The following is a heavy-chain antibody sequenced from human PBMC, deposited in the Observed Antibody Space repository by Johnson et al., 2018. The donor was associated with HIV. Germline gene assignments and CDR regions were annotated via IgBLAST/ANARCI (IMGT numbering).Heavy chain of an antibody. Sequence: QVQLVESGGGVVQPGRSLRLSCAASGFTFSSYAMHWVRQAPGKGLEWVAVISYDGSNKYYADSVKGRFTISRDNSRKTLYLQMNSLRVEDTAVYYCARVHIAGRWSDAFEIWGQGTMVTVSS. V-gene: IGHV3-30-3*01. CDR1: GFTFSSYA. CDR2: ISYDGSNK. CDR3: ARVHIAGRWSDAFEI. D-gene: IGHD6-13*01. J-gene: IGHJ3*02.